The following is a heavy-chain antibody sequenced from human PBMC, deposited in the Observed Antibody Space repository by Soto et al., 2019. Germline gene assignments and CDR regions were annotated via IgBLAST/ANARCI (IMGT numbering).Heavy chain of an antibody. V-gene: IGHV4-61*01. Sequence: SETLSLTCTVSGGSVSSGSYYWSWIRQPPGKGLEWIGYIYYSGSTNYNPSLKSRVTISVDTSKNQFSLKLSSVTAADTAVYYCARDMKAGKTGTVPWSPYYYYYGMDVWGQGTTVTVSS. D-gene: IGHD1-1*01. CDR2: IYYSGST. J-gene: IGHJ6*02. CDR3: ARDMKAGKTGTVPWSPYYYYYGMDV. CDR1: GGSVSSGSYY.